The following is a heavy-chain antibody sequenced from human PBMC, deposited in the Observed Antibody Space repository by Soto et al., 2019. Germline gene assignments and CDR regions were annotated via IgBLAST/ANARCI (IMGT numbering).Heavy chain of an antibody. CDR2: IIPVYGTP. CDR3: SIVTAYGMDV. V-gene: IGHV1-69*01. D-gene: IGHD2-15*01. CDR1: GGTFNKHA. Sequence: QVQLEQSGAEVKKPGPSLKVSCKATGGTFNKHAISWVRQAPGQGLEWMAGIIPVYGTPNYAQRFQDRVTIIADESTTTAYMEVNSLTSEDTAIYYCSIVTAYGMDVWGPGTTVIVSS. J-gene: IGHJ6*02.